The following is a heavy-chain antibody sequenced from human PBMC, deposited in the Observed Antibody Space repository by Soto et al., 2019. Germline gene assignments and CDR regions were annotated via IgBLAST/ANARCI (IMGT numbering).Heavy chain of an antibody. CDR3: ARMDGDYNYYGLDV. CDR2: FFSDAER. D-gene: IGHD4-17*01. Sequence: QVPLKETGPVLVTPTETLTLTCSVSGFSLTNGRMGVSWIRQPPGKDMEWLAHFFSDAERSYSTTMQSRLNMYKDYSGSQVVLTMTNMAPADTATYFCARMDGDYNYYGLDVWGHGIAVTVSS. J-gene: IGHJ6*02. V-gene: IGHV2-26*01. CDR1: GFSLTNGRMG.